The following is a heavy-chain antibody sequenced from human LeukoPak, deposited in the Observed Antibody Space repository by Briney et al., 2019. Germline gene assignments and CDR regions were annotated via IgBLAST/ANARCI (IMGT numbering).Heavy chain of an antibody. CDR2: ISASGGST. CDR1: GFTFSSYA. D-gene: IGHD1-26*01. Sequence: GGSLRLSCAASGFTFSSYAMTWVRQAPGKGLEWVSAISASGGSTYYADSVKGRFTISRDNSKNTLYVQMNSLRAEDTAVYYCAKDPGVGVAIYYFDYWGQGTLVTVSS. V-gene: IGHV3-23*01. CDR3: AKDPGVGVAIYYFDY. J-gene: IGHJ4*02.